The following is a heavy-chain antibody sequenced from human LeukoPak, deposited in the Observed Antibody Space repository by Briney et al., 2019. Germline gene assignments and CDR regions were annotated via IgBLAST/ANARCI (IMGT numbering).Heavy chain of an antibody. CDR2: ASGRDTST. CDR1: GFTFSNYA. CDR3: AKWGDYDVLTGYYDSDY. Sequence: PGGSLRLSCAASGFTFSNYAMSWVRQAPGKGLEWVSAASGRDTSTYYTDSVKGRFTISRDNSKNTLYLQMNSLSAEDTAIYYCAKWGDYDVLTGYYDSDYWGQGTLVTVSS. V-gene: IGHV3-23*01. D-gene: IGHD3-9*01. J-gene: IGHJ4*02.